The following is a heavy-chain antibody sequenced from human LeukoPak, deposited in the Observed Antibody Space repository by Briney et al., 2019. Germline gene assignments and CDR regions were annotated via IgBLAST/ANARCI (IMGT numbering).Heavy chain of an antibody. CDR2: IYWDDDK. CDR3: AHKDGYCNSTSCDLGISFDY. D-gene: IGHD2-2*01. CDR1: GFSLSTSGVG. J-gene: IGHJ4*02. Sequence: KESGPTLVKPTQTLTLTCTFSGFSLSTSGVGVGWIHQPPGKALEWLALIYWDDDKRYSPSLKSRLTITKDTSKNQVVLTMTNMDPVDTATYYCAHKDGYCNSTSCDLGISFDYWGQGTLVTVSS. V-gene: IGHV2-5*02.